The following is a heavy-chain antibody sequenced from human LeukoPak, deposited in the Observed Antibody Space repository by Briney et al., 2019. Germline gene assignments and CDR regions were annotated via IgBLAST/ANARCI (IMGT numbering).Heavy chain of an antibody. Sequence: SETLSLTCTVSGGSISTYYWSWIRQPPGKGLERIGYVYYTGGTEYNPSLKSRVTISVDTSRNQFSLNLKSVTAADTAVYYCARAGGLPRDDAFDLWSQGTMVTVSS. D-gene: IGHD3-10*01. J-gene: IGHJ3*01. CDR2: VYYTGGT. CDR1: GGSISTYY. V-gene: IGHV4-59*12. CDR3: ARAGGLPRDDAFDL.